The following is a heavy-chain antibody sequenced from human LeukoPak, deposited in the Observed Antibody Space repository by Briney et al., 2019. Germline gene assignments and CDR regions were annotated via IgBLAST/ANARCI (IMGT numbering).Heavy chain of an antibody. D-gene: IGHD6-13*01. CDR3: AKDHTGYSSSWHPNYYYYYGMDV. V-gene: IGHV3-43D*03. CDR2: VSWDGGST. J-gene: IGHJ6*02. CDR1: GFTFDDYA. Sequence: GGSLRLSCAASGFTFDDYAMHWVRQAPGKGLEWVSLVSWDGGSTYYADSVKGRFTISRDNSKNSLYLQMNSLRAEDTALYYCAKDHTGYSSSWHPNYYYYYGMDVWGQGTTVTVSS.